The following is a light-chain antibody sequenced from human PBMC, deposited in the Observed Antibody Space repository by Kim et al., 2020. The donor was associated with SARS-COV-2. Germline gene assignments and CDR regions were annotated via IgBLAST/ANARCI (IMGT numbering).Light chain of an antibody. Sequence: PGETATLSCRASQSVAAYLAWYQQKPGQAPRLLIYDTSIRATGIPARFSGSGAGTDFTLTISSLEPEDFAVYYCQQRTNWPGISFGQGTRLE. J-gene: IGKJ5*01. CDR2: DTS. CDR3: QQRTNWPGIS. CDR1: QSVAAY. V-gene: IGKV3-11*01.